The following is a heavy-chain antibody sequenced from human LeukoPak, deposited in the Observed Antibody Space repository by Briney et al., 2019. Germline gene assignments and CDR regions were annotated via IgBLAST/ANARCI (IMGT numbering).Heavy chain of an antibody. J-gene: IGHJ4*02. V-gene: IGHV1-69*06. CDR3: AGTLGRIAVAGTLDY. CDR2: IIPIFGTA. Sequence: ASVKVSCKASGGTFSSYAISWVRQAPGQGLEWMGGIIPIFGTANYAQKFQGRVTITADKSTSTAYMELSSLRSEDTAVYYCAGTLGRIAVAGTLDYWGQGTLVTVSS. D-gene: IGHD6-19*01. CDR1: GGTFSSYA.